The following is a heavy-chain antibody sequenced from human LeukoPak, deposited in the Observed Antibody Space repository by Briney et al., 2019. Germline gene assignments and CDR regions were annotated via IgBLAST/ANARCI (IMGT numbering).Heavy chain of an antibody. CDR3: ARAGYSASWYQD. CDR2: INKDGSEK. J-gene: IGHJ4*02. CDR1: GFTFSDYW. D-gene: IGHD6-13*01. V-gene: IGHV3-7*01. Sequence: GSLRLSCAASGFTFSDYWMSWVRQAPGKGLEWVADINKDGSEKRYVDSVKGRFTISRDNAKNSLYLQMNSLRAEDTAVYYCARAGYSASWYQDWGQGTLVTVSS.